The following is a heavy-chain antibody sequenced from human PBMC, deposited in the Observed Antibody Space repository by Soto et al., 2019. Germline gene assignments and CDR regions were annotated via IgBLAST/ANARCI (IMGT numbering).Heavy chain of an antibody. CDR3: AKSVDDILTVYYSEAFES. CDR1: GFTFSSYA. Sequence: SLRLSCAASGFTFSSYAMNWVRQAPGKGLEWVSAISGSGGSTYYADSVKGRFTISRDNSKNTLYLQMNSLRAEDTAVYYCAKSVDDILTVYYSEAFESWGQGTMVTV. V-gene: IGHV3-23*01. D-gene: IGHD3-9*01. CDR2: ISGSGGST. J-gene: IGHJ3*02.